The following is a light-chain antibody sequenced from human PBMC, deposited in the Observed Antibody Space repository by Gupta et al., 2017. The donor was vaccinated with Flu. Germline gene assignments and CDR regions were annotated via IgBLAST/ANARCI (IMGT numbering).Light chain of an antibody. CDR3: MQGTHWPPTT. J-gene: IGKJ5*01. CDR1: QSLVYSDGNTF. CDR2: KVS. Sequence: DVVMTQSPLSLPVTLGQPASISCRSSQSLVYSDGNTFLSWFHQRPGQSPRRLIYKVSNRDSGVPDRFSGSGSGTDFTLHISRVEAEDVGVYYCMQGTHWPPTTFGQGTRLEIK. V-gene: IGKV2-30*01.